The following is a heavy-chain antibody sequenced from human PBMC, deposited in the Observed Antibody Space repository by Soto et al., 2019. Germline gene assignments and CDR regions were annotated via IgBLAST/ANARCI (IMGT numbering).Heavy chain of an antibody. D-gene: IGHD3-3*01. CDR1: GGSFSGYY. CDR3: GLLVKTRRRDFLVDY. CDR2: INHSGST. Sequence: PSETLSLTCAVYGGSFSGYYWSWIRQPPGKGLEWIGEINHSGSTNYNPSLKSRVTISVDTSKNQFSLKLSSVTAADTAVYYCGLLVKTRRRDFLVDYWGQGTLVTVSS. J-gene: IGHJ4*02. V-gene: IGHV4-34*01.